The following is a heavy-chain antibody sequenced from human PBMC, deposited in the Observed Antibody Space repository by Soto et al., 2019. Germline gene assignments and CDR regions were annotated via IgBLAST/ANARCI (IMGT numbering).Heavy chain of an antibody. J-gene: IGHJ4*02. CDR2: ISSSSSYI. Sequence: GGSLRLSCAASGFTFSSYSMNWVRQAPGKGLEWVSSISSSSSYIYYADSVKGRFTISRDNAKNSLYLQMNSLRAEDTAVYYCASSTDESYYDFWSGYYNYWGQGTLVTVS. CDR1: GFTFSSYS. CDR3: ASSTDESYYDFWSGYYNY. V-gene: IGHV3-21*01. D-gene: IGHD3-3*01.